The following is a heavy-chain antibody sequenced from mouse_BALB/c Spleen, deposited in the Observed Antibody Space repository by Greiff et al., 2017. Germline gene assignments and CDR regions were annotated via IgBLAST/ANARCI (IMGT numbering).Heavy chain of an antibody. CDR1: GYSITSGYS. CDR3: AKRVYYGYDFDYFDY. CDR2: IHYSGST. J-gene: IGHJ2*01. Sequence: EVKLQESGPDLVKPSQSLSLTCTVTGYSITSGYSWHWIRQFPGNKLEWMGYIHYSGSTNYNPSLKSRISITRDTSKNQFFLQLNSVTTEDTATYYGAKRVYYGYDFDYFDYWGQGTTLTVSS. D-gene: IGHD2-2*01. V-gene: IGHV3-1*02.